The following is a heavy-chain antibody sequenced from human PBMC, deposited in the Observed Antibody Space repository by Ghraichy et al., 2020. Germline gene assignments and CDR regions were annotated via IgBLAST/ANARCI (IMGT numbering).Heavy chain of an antibody. CDR1: GFTFSSYS. J-gene: IGHJ6*02. D-gene: IGHD4-17*01. CDR2: ISSSSSII. CDR3: ARDFDYGDYVSLHSYYYGMDV. V-gene: IGHV3-48*01. Sequence: GESLNISCVASGFTFSSYSMNWVRQAPGKGLEWVSYISSSSSIIYYADSVKGRFTISRDNAKNSLYLQMNSLRAEDTAVYYCARDFDYGDYVSLHSYYYGMDVWGQGTTVTVSS.